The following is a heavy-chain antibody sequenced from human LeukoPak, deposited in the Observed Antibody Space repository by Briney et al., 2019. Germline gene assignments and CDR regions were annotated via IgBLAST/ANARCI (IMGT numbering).Heavy chain of an antibody. CDR2: ISYDGSNK. CDR3: AREGGGSSWSSYYFDY. Sequence: GRSLRLSCAASGFTFSSYAMHWVCEGPGKGLEWGSVISYDGSNKYYADSVKGRFTISRDNSKNTLYLQMNSRRAEDTAVYYCAREGGGSSWSSYYFDYWGQGTLVTVSS. D-gene: IGHD6-13*01. CDR1: GFTFSSYA. J-gene: IGHJ4*02. V-gene: IGHV3-30*04.